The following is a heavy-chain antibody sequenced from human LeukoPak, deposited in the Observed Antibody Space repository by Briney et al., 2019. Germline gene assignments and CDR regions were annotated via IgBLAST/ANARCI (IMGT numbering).Heavy chain of an antibody. CDR2: MNPNSGNT. CDR3: ARSWEEYYYDSSGYYGDDY. CDR1: AYTFTSYD. Sequence: ASVKVSCKAYAYTFTSYDINWVRQATGQGLEWMGWMNPNSGNTGYAQKFQGRVTMTRNTSISTAYMQQSSLISEDTAVYYCARSWEEYYYDSSGYYGDDYWGQGTLVTVSS. D-gene: IGHD3-22*01. J-gene: IGHJ4*02. V-gene: IGHV1-8*01.